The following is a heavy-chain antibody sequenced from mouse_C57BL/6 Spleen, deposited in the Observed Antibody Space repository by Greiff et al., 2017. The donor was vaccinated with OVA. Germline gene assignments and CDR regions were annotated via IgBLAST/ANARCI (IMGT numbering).Heavy chain of an antibody. D-gene: IGHD4-1*01. CDR3: AREVGRYFDV. CDR2: IDPSDSET. V-gene: IGHV1-52*01. J-gene: IGHJ1*03. CDR1: GYTFTSYW. Sequence: QVHLKQSGAELVRPGSSVKLSCKASGYTFTSYWMHWVKQRPIQGLEWIGNIDPSDSETHYNQKFKDKATLTVDKSSSTAYMQLSSLTSEDSAVYYCAREVGRYFDVWGTGTTVTVSS.